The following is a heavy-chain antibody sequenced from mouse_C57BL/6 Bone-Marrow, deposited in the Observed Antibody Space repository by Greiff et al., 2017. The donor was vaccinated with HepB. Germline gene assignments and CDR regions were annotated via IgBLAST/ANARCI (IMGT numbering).Heavy chain of an antibody. Sequence: EVKVVESGGGLVQPKGSLKLSCAASGFTFNTYAMHWVRQAPGKGLEWVARIRSKSSNYATYYADSVKDRFTISRDDSQSMLYLQMNNLKTEDTAMYYCVRDGGDGSPWWYFDVWGTGTTVTVSS. CDR1: GFTFNTYA. CDR3: VRDGGDGSPWWYFDV. V-gene: IGHV10-3*01. D-gene: IGHD1-1*01. J-gene: IGHJ1*03. CDR2: IRSKSSNYAT.